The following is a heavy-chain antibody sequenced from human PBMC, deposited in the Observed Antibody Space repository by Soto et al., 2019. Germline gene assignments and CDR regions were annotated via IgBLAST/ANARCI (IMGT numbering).Heavy chain of an antibody. D-gene: IGHD6-19*01. CDR1: GFTFSSYA. J-gene: IGHJ4*02. Sequence: EVQLVESGGGLVQPGGSLRLSCAAAGFTFSSYAMYWVRQAPGKGLEYVSAISSNGGSTSYANSVKGRFTISRDNSKNTLYLQMGSLRAEDMAVYYCARGARGAVAGTYSFDYWGQGTLVTFSS. V-gene: IGHV3-64*01. CDR3: ARGARGAVAGTYSFDY. CDR2: ISSNGGST.